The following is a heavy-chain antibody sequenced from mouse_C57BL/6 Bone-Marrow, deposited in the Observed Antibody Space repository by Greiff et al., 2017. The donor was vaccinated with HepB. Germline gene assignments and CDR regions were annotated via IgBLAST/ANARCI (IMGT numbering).Heavy chain of an antibody. CDR2: INPGSGGT. CDR1: GYAFTNYL. V-gene: IGHV1-54*01. D-gene: IGHD2-4*01. Sequence: QVQLQQSGAELERPGTSVKVSCKASGYAFTNYLIEWVKQRPGQGLEWIGVINPGSGGTNYNEKFKGKATLTADKSSSTAYMQLSSLTSEDSAVYFCARCDYDGVDYWGQGTTLTVSS. J-gene: IGHJ2*01. CDR3: ARCDYDGVDY.